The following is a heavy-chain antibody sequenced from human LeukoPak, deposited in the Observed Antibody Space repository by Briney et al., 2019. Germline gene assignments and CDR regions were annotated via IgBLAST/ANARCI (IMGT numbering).Heavy chain of an antibody. V-gene: IGHV3-53*01. J-gene: IGHJ2*01. CDR3: ATVGPLEWYFDL. CDR1: GFTFSSYA. Sequence: GGSLRLSCAASGFTFSSYAMTWVRQAPGKGLEWVSVIYSGGSTYYADSVKGRFTISRDNSKNTLYLQINSLRAEDTAVYYCATVGPLEWYFDLWGRGPLVIVSS. D-gene: IGHD4-17*01. CDR2: IYSGGST.